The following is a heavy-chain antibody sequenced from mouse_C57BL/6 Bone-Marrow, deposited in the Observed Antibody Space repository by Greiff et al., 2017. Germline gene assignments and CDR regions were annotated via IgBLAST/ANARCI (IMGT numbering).Heavy chain of an antibody. V-gene: IGHV1-63*01. CDR1: GYTFTNYW. D-gene: IGHD2-4*01. Sequence: VKLMESGAELVRPGTSVKMSCKASGYTFTNYWIGWAKQRPGHGLEWIGDIYPGGGYTNYNEKFKGKATLTADKSSSTAYMQFSSLTSEDSAIYYCARYDSYWYFDVWGTGTTVTVSS. J-gene: IGHJ1*03. CDR3: ARYDSYWYFDV. CDR2: IYPGGGYT.